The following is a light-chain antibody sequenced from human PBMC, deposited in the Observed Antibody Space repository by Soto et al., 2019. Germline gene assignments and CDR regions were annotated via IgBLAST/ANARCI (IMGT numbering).Light chain of an antibody. J-gene: IGLJ2*01. CDR1: SSNIGNSD. Sequence: QSVLTQPPSVSAAPGQKVTISCSGSSSNIGNSDVSWYQQFPGTAPRLLMYENNKRPSGIPDRFSGSKSGTSATLGITGLQTGDEADYYCGTWDNSLSAVFGGGTKLTVL. CDR3: GTWDNSLSAV. CDR2: ENN. V-gene: IGLV1-51*02.